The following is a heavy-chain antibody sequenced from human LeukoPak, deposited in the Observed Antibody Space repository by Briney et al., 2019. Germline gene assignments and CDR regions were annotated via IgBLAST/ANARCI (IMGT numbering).Heavy chain of an antibody. CDR1: GGSVSSGSYY. CDR3: ARGRNWFDP. Sequence: SETLSLTCTVSGGSVSSGSYYWSWIRQPPGKGLEWIGYVFDSGSTNYNPSLKSRVTISVDTSKNQFSLKLSSVTAADTAVYYCARGRNWFDPWGQGTLVTVSS. CDR2: VFDSGST. J-gene: IGHJ5*02. V-gene: IGHV4-61*01.